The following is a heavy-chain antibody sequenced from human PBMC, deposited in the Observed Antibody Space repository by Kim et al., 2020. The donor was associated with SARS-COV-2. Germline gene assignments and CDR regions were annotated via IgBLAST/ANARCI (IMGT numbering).Heavy chain of an antibody. D-gene: IGHD3-22*01. J-gene: IGHJ3*02. CDR3: ARQSSGYSPGAFDI. Sequence: PSLNSRVTLSVGTSKNQFSLKLSSVTAADTTVYYCARQSSGYSPGAFDIWGQGTMVTVSS. V-gene: IGHV4-39*01.